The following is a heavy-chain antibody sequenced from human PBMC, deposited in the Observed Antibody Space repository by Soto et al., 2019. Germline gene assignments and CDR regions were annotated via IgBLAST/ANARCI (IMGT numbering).Heavy chain of an antibody. CDR1: GYTFTSNG. D-gene: IGHD2-21*01. V-gene: IGHV1-18*01. CDR2: ISAYNGNT. CDR3: AREGRCWYVGY. J-gene: IGHJ4*02. Sequence: ASENVSCQTSGYTFTSNGISWVRQAPGQGLEWMGWISAYNGNTNYAQKLQGRVTMTTDTSKSTAYMELGGPRSDDTAVYYCAREGRCWYVGYGGQRTLVTVSS.